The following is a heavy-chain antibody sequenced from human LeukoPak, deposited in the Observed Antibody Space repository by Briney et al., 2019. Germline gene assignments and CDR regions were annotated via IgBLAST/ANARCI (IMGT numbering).Heavy chain of an antibody. J-gene: IGHJ4*02. V-gene: IGHV3-23*01. D-gene: IGHD2-15*01. CDR3: AKDPADIVVVVAATAFDY. CDR1: GFTFSSYA. CDR2: ISGSGGST. Sequence: GGSLRLSCAASGFTFSSYAMSWVRQAPGKGLEWVSAISGSGGSTYYADSVKGRFTISRDNSKNTLYLQMYSLRAEDTAVYYCAKDPADIVVVVAATAFDYWGQGTLVTVSS.